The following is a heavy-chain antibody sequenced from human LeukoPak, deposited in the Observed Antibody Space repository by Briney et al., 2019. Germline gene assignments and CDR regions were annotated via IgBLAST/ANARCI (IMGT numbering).Heavy chain of an antibody. J-gene: IGHJ4*02. D-gene: IGHD3-22*01. V-gene: IGHV3-21*01. CDR1: GFTFSSYS. Sequence: GGSLRLSCAASGFTFSSYSMNWVRQAPGKGLGWVSSISSSSSYIYYADSVKGRYTISRDNAKNSLYLQMNSLRAEGTAVYYCARDPTGYYDSSGYTEVFDYWGQGTLVTVSS. CDR2: ISSSSSYI. CDR3: ARDPTGYYDSSGYTEVFDY.